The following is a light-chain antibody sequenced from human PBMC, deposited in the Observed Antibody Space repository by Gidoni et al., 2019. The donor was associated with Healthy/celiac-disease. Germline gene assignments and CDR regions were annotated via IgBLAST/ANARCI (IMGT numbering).Light chain of an antibody. CDR2: EDN. CDR3: QSYDSSNPMV. Sequence: NFMLTQPPSVSESPGKTVTISCTRSSGSIASNYVQWYQQRPGSSPTTVIYEDNQRPTGVPDRFSGSIDSSSNSASLTISGLKTEDEADYYCQSYDSSNPMVFGGGTKLTVL. V-gene: IGLV6-57*01. CDR1: SGSIASNY. J-gene: IGLJ2*01.